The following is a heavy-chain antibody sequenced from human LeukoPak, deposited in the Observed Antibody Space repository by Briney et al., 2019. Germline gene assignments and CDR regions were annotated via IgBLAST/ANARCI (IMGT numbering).Heavy chain of an antibody. V-gene: IGHV1-8*03. CDR2: MNPNSGNT. CDR3: ARGAPDFWSVYYMDV. CDR1: GYTFTSYD. J-gene: IGHJ6*03. D-gene: IGHD3-3*01. Sequence: ASVKVSCKASGYTFTSYDINWVRQATGQGLEWMGWMNPNSGNTGYAQKFQGRVTITRNTSISTAYMELSSLRSEDTAVYYCARGAPDFWSVYYMDVWGRGTTVTVSS.